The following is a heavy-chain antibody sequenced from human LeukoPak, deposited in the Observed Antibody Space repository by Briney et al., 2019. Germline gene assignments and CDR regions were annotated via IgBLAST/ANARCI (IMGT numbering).Heavy chain of an antibody. CDR3: ARDRLGYFAQTSIDY. CDR2: ISYDGSKI. D-gene: IGHD3-9*01. Sequence: QAGGSLRLSCAASGFTFSNYPLHWVRQAPGQGLEWVTLISYDGSKIYYADSVKGRFTISRDNSKNTLYLQMNSLRAEDTAVYFCARDRLGYFAQTSIDYWGQGTLVTVSS. V-gene: IGHV3-30-3*01. J-gene: IGHJ4*02. CDR1: GFTFSNYP.